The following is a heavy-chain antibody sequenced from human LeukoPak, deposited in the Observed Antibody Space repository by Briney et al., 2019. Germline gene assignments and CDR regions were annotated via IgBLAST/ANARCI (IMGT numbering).Heavy chain of an antibody. Sequence: GGSLRLSCAASGFTFSSYAMHWVRQAPGKGLEWMAVISYDGSNKYYAGSVKGRFTISRDNSKNTLYLQMNSLKTEDTAVHYCARDKYPGSGSYYIFDYWGQGTLVTVSS. D-gene: IGHD1-26*01. J-gene: IGHJ4*02. V-gene: IGHV3-30-3*01. CDR2: ISYDGSNK. CDR3: ARDKYPGSGSYYIFDY. CDR1: GFTFSSYA.